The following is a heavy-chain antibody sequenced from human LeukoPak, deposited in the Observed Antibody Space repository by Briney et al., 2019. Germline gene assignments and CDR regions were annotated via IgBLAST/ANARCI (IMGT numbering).Heavy chain of an antibody. V-gene: IGHV4-61*02. Sequence: SETLSLTCTVSGGSVSSTNYYWTWIRQPAGKGLEWIGRIYTTGRPSYSPSLKSRATISVDTSTNQFSLKLTSVTAADTAVYYCARQSYGGAYYFFGYWGQGTLVAVSS. J-gene: IGHJ4*02. CDR3: ARQSYGGAYYFFGY. D-gene: IGHD1-26*01. CDR2: IYTTGRP. CDR1: GGSVSSTNYY.